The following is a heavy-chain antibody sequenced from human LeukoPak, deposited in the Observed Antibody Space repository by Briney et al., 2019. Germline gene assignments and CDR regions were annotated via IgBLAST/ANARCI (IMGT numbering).Heavy chain of an antibody. V-gene: IGHV4-39*01. CDR2: IYYSGST. Sequence: PSETLSLTCTVSGGSISSSSYYWGWIRQPPGKGLEWIGSIYYSGSTYYNPSLKSRGTISGDTSKNQFSLKLSSVTTADTAVYYCARLIRPRYCSSTSCYTSAGMDVWGQGTTVTVSS. CDR1: GGSISSSSYY. CDR3: ARLIRPRYCSSTSCYTSAGMDV. D-gene: IGHD2-2*02. J-gene: IGHJ6*02.